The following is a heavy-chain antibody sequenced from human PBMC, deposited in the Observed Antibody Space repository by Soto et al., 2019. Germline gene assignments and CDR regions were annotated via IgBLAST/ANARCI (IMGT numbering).Heavy chain of an antibody. CDR1: GGTFSSYA. CDR2: IIPIFGTA. D-gene: IGHD2-15*01. V-gene: IGHV1-69*13. J-gene: IGHJ5*02. CDR3: ARLIVVVVAAPRGWFDP. Sequence: ASVKVSCKASGGTFSSYAISWVRQAPGQGLEWMGGIIPIFGTANYAQKFQGRVTITADESTSTAYMELSSLRSEDTAVYYCARLIVVVVAAPRGWFDPWGQGTLVTVSS.